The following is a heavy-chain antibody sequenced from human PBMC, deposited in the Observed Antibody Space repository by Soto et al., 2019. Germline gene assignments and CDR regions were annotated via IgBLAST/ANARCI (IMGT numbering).Heavy chain of an antibody. D-gene: IGHD3-10*01. Sequence: QVQLQESGPGLVKPSQTLSLTCTVSGGSISSGGYYWSWIRQHPGKGLEWIGYIYYSGSTYYNPSLKSRVTISVDTSKNQFSLKLSSVTAADTTVYYCARGGRGYYGSGSYCDYWGQGTLVTVSS. V-gene: IGHV4-31*03. J-gene: IGHJ4*02. CDR1: GGSISSGGYY. CDR2: IYYSGST. CDR3: ARGGRGYYGSGSYCDY.